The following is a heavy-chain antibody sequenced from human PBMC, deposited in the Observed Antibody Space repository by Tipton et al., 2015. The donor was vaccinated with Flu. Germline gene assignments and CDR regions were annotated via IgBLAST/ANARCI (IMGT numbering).Heavy chain of an antibody. CDR2: IHYTGST. V-gene: IGHV4-59*08. CDR3: ARHFYDSSGYYCLVY. D-gene: IGHD3-22*01. Sequence: TLSLTCDVSTGYVSGYYWSWIRQSPKRGLEWIGYIHYTGSTNNNPSLKSRVSMSVDTPKNQFSLKMTSLTAADTAVYYCARHFYDSSGYYCLVYWGQGLLVTVSS. CDR1: TGYVSGYY. J-gene: IGHJ4*02.